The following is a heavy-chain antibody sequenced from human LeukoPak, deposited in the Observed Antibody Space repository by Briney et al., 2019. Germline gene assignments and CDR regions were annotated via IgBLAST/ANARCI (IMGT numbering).Heavy chain of an antibody. J-gene: IGHJ4*02. CDR3: TSEPEVAPLDY. V-gene: IGHV3-15*01. Sequence: PGGSLRLSCAASGFTFSNAWMIWVRQAPGKGLEWVGRIKSKTDGGTTDYAAPVKGRFTIPIDDSKNTGYLQMNSLKTEDTAVYYCTSEPEVAPLDYWGERTLVSVSS. CDR2: IKSKTDGGTT. CDR1: GFTFSNAW. D-gene: IGHD2-15*01.